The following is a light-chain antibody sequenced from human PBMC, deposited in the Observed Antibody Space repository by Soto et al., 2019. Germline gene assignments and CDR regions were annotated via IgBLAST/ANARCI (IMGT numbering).Light chain of an antibody. V-gene: IGKV3-15*01. CDR1: QFIGSN. CDR3: QKYNNWPPLT. J-gene: IGKJ4*01. Sequence: MTQSPVTLSVSPGERATLSCRASQFIGSNLAWYQQKPAQPPRLLIYDASTRATGIPARFSGSGSGTEFTLTISSLQSEDFAVYYCQKYNNWPPLTFGGGTKVDIK. CDR2: DAS.